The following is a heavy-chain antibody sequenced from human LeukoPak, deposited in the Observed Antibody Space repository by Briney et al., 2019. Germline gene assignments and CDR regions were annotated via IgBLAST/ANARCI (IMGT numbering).Heavy chain of an antibody. Sequence: GGSLRLSCAASGFTFSNYWMSWVRQAPGKGLEWVANIKQDGSEKHYVDSVKGRFTISTDNAKNSMDLQMNSLRAEDTAVYYCARGRSGGSYSYYYYYMGVWGKGTTVTVSS. CDR3: ARGRSGGSYSYYYYYMGV. J-gene: IGHJ6*03. CDR1: GFTFSNYW. CDR2: IKQDGSEK. D-gene: IGHD2-15*01. V-gene: IGHV3-7*01.